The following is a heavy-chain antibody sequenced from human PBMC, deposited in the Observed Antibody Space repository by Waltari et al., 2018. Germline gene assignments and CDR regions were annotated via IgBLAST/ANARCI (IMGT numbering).Heavy chain of an antibody. J-gene: IGHJ2*01. CDR3: AKNATLGRARYFDL. CDR2: LSASGHVS. CDR1: GFTFRDHA. V-gene: IGHV3-23*01. D-gene: IGHD2-2*01. Sequence: QLLESGGCLVQPGKSLRLSCVASGFTFRDHAMSWVRQRPGEGLEWVSSLSASGHVSYYTASVKGRFVISRDNSKNTLFLHLNAVTVGDTAIFYCAKNATLGRARYFDLWGRGTLVTVSP.